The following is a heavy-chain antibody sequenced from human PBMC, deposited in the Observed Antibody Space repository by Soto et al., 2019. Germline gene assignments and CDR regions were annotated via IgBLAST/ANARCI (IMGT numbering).Heavy chain of an antibody. CDR2: ISSSSSYI. D-gene: IGHD3-16*01. V-gene: IGHV3-21*01. Sequence: GGSLRLSCAASGFTFSSYSMNWVRQAPGKGLEWVSSISSSSSYIYYADSVKGRFTISRDNAKNSLYLQMNSLRAEDTAVYYCARKALTLGGVGNWFDPWGQGTLVTVSS. CDR1: GFTFSSYS. CDR3: ARKALTLGGVGNWFDP. J-gene: IGHJ5*02.